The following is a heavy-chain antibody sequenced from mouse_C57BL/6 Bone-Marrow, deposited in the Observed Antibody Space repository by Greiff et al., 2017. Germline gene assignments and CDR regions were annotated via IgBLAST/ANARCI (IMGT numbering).Heavy chain of an antibody. V-gene: IGHV14-1*01. D-gene: IGHD2-2*01. CDR1: GFNIKDYY. CDR3: TKYGYEYWYFDI. J-gene: IGHJ1*03. CDR2: IDPEDGDT. Sequence: DVQLQESGAELVRPGASVKLSCTASGFNIKDYYMHWVKQRPEQGLEWIGRIDPEDGDTEYAPKFQGKATMTADTTSNTAYLQLSSLTSEDTAFYYCTKYGYEYWYFDIWGTGTTVTVSS.